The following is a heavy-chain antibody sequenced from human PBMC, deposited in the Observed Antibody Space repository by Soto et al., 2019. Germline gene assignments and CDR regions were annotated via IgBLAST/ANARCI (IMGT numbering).Heavy chain of an antibody. D-gene: IGHD3-10*01. V-gene: IGHV1-69*13. CDR3: ASGGRVRGVIPLDY. CDR1: GGTFSSYA. J-gene: IGHJ4*02. CDR2: IIPIFGTA. Sequence: SVKVSCKASGGTFSSYAISWVRQAPGQGLEWMGGIIPIFGTANYAQKFQGRVTITADESTSTAYMELSSLRSEDTAVYYCASGGRVRGVIPLDYWGQGTLVTVSS.